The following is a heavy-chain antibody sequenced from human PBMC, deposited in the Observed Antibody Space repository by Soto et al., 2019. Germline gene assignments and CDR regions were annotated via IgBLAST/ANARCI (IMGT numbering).Heavy chain of an antibody. CDR3: SRSADHRDLHSFPTQRSSDL. CDR2: INSDGSST. V-gene: IGHV3-74*01. D-gene: IGHD4-4*01. J-gene: IGHJ2*01. Sequence: RLLPGKGMVWVSRINSDGSSTSYADSVKGRFTISRDNAKNTLYLQMNSLRAEDTAVYYFSRSADHRDLHSFPTQRSSDL.